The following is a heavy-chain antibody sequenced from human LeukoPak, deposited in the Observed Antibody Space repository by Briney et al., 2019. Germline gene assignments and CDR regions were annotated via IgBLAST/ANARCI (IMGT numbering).Heavy chain of an antibody. CDR2: IIPIFGTA. J-gene: IGHJ4*02. D-gene: IGHD2-15*01. Sequence: ASVKVSCKASGGTFSSYAISWVRQAPGQGLEWMGGIIPIFGTANYAQKFQGRVTITADESTSTAYTELSSLRSEDTAVYYCARERYCSGGSCYGVCDYWGQGTLVTVSS. V-gene: IGHV1-69*13. CDR1: GGTFSSYA. CDR3: ARERYCSGGSCYGVCDY.